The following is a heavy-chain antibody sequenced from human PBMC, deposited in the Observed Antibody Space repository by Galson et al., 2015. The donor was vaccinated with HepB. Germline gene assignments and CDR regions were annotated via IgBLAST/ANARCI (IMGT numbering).Heavy chain of an antibody. CDR1: GFTFSSYA. CDR2: IRGSGGST. Sequence: SLRLSCAASGFTFSSYAMSWVRQAPGKGLEWVSAIRGSGGSTYYADSVKGRFTISRDNSKNTLYLQMNSLRAEDTAVYYCAKETSDSYDSSVSDYCDQGTLVTASS. CDR3: AKETSDSYDSSVSDY. J-gene: IGHJ4*02. V-gene: IGHV3-23*01. D-gene: IGHD3-22*01.